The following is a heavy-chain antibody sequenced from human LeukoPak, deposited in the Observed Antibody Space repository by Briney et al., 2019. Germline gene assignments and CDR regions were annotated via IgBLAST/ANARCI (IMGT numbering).Heavy chain of an antibody. V-gene: IGHV3-21*01. D-gene: IGHD6-19*01. CDR1: GFTFSSYS. CDR2: ISSSSSYI. CDR3: ARDRGGWYLPGGIDY. J-gene: IGHJ4*02. Sequence: GGSLRLSCAASGFTFSSYSMNWVRQAPGEGLEWVSSISSSSSYIYYADSVKGRFTISRDNANNSLYLQMNSLRADDTAVYYCARDRGGWYLPGGIDYWGQGTLVTVSS.